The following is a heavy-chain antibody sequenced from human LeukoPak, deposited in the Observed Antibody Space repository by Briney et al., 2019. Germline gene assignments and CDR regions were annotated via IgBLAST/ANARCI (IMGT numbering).Heavy chain of an antibody. CDR1: GFSFNSYT. CDR3: VRDVSRRIGMDV. D-gene: IGHD2/OR15-2a*01. Sequence: PGGSLRLSCLASGFSFNSYTMNWVREAPGKGLEWVSTISPVSTYTWYAESVKGRFTISRDNPKNSLYLQMDSLRAEDTAVYYCVRDVSRRIGMDVWGQGTTVNVSS. J-gene: IGHJ6*02. V-gene: IGHV3-21*01. CDR2: ISPVSTYT.